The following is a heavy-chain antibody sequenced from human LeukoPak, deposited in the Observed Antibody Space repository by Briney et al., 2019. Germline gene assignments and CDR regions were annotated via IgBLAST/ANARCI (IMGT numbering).Heavy chain of an antibody. J-gene: IGHJ3*02. V-gene: IGHV3-23*01. D-gene: IGHD1-26*01. CDR1: GFTFSSYG. Sequence: PGGSLRLSCAASGFTFSSYGMSWVRQAPGKGLEWVSGISGSGGSTYYADSVKGRFTISRDNSKNTLYLRMNSLRAEDTAVYYCAKGGSGISRPYAFDIWGQGTMVTVSS. CDR2: ISGSGGST. CDR3: AKGGSGISRPYAFDI.